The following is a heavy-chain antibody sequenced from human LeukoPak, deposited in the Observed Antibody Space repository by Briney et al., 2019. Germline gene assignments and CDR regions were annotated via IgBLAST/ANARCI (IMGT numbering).Heavy chain of an antibody. V-gene: IGHV1-8*01. J-gene: IGHJ6*02. CDR1: GYTFTSYD. D-gene: IGHD3-22*01. Sequence: ASVKVSCKASGYTFTSYDINWVRQATGQGLEWMGWVNPNSGNTGYAQKFQGRVTMTRNTSISTAYMELSSLRSEDTAVYYCARGSYDSSGYFRFYYYYGMDVWGQGTTVTVSS. CDR2: VNPNSGNT. CDR3: ARGSYDSSGYFRFYYYYGMDV.